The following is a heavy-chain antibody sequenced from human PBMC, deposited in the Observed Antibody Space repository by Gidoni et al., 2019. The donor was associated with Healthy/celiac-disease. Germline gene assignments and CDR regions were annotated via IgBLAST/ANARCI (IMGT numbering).Heavy chain of an antibody. J-gene: IGHJ5*02. CDR2: IIPILGIA. D-gene: IGHD5-18*01. V-gene: IGHV1-69*04. CDR1: GGTFSSYA. CDR3: ARDIQILNWFDP. Sequence: QVQLVQSGAEVKKPGSSVKGSCQASGGTFSSYAISWVRQAPGQGLEWMGRIIPILGIANYAQKFQGRVTITADKSTSTAYMELSSLRSEDTAVYYCARDIQILNWFDPWGQGTLVTVSS.